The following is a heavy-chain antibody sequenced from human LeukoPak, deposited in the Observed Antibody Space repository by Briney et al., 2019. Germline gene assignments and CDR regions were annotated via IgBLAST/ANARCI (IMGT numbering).Heavy chain of an antibody. CDR1: GYTFTGYY. CDR3: ARGDSGYDYFTYYYYMDV. CDR2: INPNSGGT. J-gene: IGHJ6*03. Sequence: ASVKVSCKASGYTFTGYYMHWVRQAPGQGLEWMGWINPNSGGTNYAQKFQGRVTMTRDTSISTAYMELSRLRSDDTAVYYCARGDSGYDYFTYYYYMDVWGKGTTVTISS. D-gene: IGHD5-12*01. V-gene: IGHV1-2*02.